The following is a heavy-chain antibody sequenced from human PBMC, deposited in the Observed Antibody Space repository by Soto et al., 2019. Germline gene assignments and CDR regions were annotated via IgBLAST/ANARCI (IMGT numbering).Heavy chain of an antibody. CDR1: GFSLSNARMG. CDR2: IFSNDEK. D-gene: IGHD1-26*01. V-gene: IGHV2-26*01. J-gene: IGHJ4*02. Sequence: QVTLKESGPVLVKPTETLTLTCTFSGFSLSNARMGVTWIRQPPGKALEWLAHIFSNDEKSYSISLKSRLTISKYTSKSQVVLTMNSMEPVDTATYYCARHGRGVGARPLDYWGQGTLVTVSS. CDR3: ARHGRGVGARPLDY.